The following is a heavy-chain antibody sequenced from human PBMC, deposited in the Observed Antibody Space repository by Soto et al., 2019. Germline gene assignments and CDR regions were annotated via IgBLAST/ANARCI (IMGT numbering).Heavy chain of an antibody. J-gene: IGHJ4*02. CDR2: IYYSGST. CDR3: EIYHGANSGGDY. CDR1: CGSISSSSYY. V-gene: IGHV4-39*01. Sequence: SETLSLTCTVSCGSISSSSYYWGWIRQPPGKGLEWIGSIYYSGSTYYNPSLKSRVTISVDTSKNQFSLKLSSVTAADTAVYYCEIYHGANSGGDYWGQVTLVTV. D-gene: IGHD4-17*01.